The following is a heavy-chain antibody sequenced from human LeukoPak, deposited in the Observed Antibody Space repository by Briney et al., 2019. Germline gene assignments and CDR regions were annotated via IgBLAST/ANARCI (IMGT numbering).Heavy chain of an antibody. Sequence: WASVTVSCKASGYTFTGYYTHWVRQAPGQGLEWMGWINPNSGGTNYAQKFQGRVTMTRDTSISTAYMELSRLRSDDTAVYYCARTGDRDAFDIWGQGTMVTVSS. J-gene: IGHJ3*02. CDR1: GYTFTGYY. V-gene: IGHV1-2*02. CDR3: ARTGDRDAFDI. D-gene: IGHD7-27*01. CDR2: INPNSGGT.